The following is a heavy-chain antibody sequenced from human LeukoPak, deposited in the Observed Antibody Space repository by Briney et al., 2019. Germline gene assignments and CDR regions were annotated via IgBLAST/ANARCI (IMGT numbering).Heavy chain of an antibody. V-gene: IGHV3-74*01. D-gene: IGHD3-10*01. CDR2: TNTDGINT. CDR3: ARDNIGSYDY. J-gene: IGHJ4*02. Sequence: PGGSLRLSCAASGFAFSNYWMHWVRQAPGKGLVWVSRTNTDGINTIFADSVKGRFTISRDNAKNTLYLQMSSLRAEGTAVYYCARDNIGSYDYWGQGTRVTVSS. CDR1: GFAFSNYW.